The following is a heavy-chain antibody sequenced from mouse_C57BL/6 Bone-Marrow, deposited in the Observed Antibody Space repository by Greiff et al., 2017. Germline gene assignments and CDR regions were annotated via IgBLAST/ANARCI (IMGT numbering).Heavy chain of an antibody. V-gene: IGHV1-64*01. CDR3: ARDTDYGPGFAY. CDR2: IHPNSGST. J-gene: IGHJ3*01. CDR1: GYTFTSYW. D-gene: IGHD2-4*01. Sequence: QVQLQQPGAELVKPGASVKLSCKASGYTFTSYWMHWVKQRPGQGLEWIGMIHPNSGSTNYNEKFKSKATLTVDKSSSTAYMQLSSLTSEDSAVYYCARDTDYGPGFAYWGQGTLVTVSA.